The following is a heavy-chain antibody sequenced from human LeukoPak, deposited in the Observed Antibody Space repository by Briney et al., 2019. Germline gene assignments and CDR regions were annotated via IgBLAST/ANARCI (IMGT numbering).Heavy chain of an antibody. CDR3: GRSGYNGYELDY. Sequence: GESLKISCKASGYSFTNYWIGWVRQMPGKALEWMAIIYPGDSDTRNSPSFQGQVTISADKSITTAYLQWSSLKASDSAMYYCGRSGYNGYELDYWGQGTLVTVSS. V-gene: IGHV5-51*01. D-gene: IGHD5-12*01. CDR2: IYPGDSDT. CDR1: GYSFTNYW. J-gene: IGHJ4*02.